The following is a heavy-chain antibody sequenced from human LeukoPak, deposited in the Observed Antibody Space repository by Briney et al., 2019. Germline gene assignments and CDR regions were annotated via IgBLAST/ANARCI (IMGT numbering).Heavy chain of an antibody. V-gene: IGHV3-64*01. CDR2: ISSNGGST. D-gene: IGHD6-13*01. CDR1: GSTFSSYA. Sequence: PWGSLTLSCAASGSTFSSYAMHWVRQPPGKGLEYVSAISSNGGSTYYANSVKGRFTISRDNSKNTLYLQMGSLRAEDMAVYYCARGGAAAGTLDYWGQGTLVTVSS. J-gene: IGHJ4*02. CDR3: ARGGAAAGTLDY.